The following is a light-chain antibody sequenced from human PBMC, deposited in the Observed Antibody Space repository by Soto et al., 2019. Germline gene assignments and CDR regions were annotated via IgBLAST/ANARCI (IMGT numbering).Light chain of an antibody. J-gene: IGKJ4*01. CDR3: LQHKSHPLT. V-gene: IGKV1-17*03. CDR2: AAS. CDR1: QGISND. Sequence: DLQMTQSPSAMSASVGDRVTITCRASQGISNDLAWFQQKPGKVPERLIFAASSLQSGVQSRFSDSGSGTEFTLTINSLQPEDFATSYCLQHKSHPLTFGGGTKVEIK.